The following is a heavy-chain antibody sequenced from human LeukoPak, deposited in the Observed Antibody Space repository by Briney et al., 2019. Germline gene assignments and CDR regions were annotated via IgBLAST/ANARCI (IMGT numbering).Heavy chain of an antibody. Sequence: SSETLSLTCTVSGGSISSYYWSWIRQPPGKGLGWIGYIYYSGSTNYNPSLKSRVTISVDTSKNQFSLKLSSVTAADTAVYYCARGTTYYDFWSGYADWFDPWGQGTLVTVSS. D-gene: IGHD3-3*01. CDR3: ARGTTYYDFWSGYADWFDP. V-gene: IGHV4-59*01. J-gene: IGHJ5*02. CDR2: IYYSGST. CDR1: GGSISSYY.